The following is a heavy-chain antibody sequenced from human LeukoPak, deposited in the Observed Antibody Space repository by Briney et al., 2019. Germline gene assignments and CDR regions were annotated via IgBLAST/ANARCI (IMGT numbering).Heavy chain of an antibody. V-gene: IGHV4-59*01. CDR3: ARDGRGSGTYAYYYAMDV. CDR2: IYYSGST. CDR1: GGSISSYY. Sequence: PSETLSLTCTVSGGSISSYYWSWIRQPPGKGLEWIGYIYYSGSTNYSPSLKSRVTISVDPSKNQFSLNLSSVTAADTAIYYCARDGRGSGTYAYYYAMDVWGQGTTVTVSS. D-gene: IGHD3-10*01. J-gene: IGHJ6*02.